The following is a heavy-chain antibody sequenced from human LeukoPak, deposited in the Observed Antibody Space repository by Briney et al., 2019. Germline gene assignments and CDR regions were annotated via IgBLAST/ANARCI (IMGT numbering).Heavy chain of an antibody. Sequence: SETLSLTCGVYGGSFSGYYWSWIRQPPGKGLEWIGEINYSGSTNYNPSLKSRVTISVDTSKNQFSLKLSSVTAADTAVYYCARQLTAIFGVVINWLDPWSQGTLVTVSS. D-gene: IGHD3-3*01. V-gene: IGHV4-34*01. CDR3: ARQLTAIFGVVINWLDP. CDR2: INYSGST. J-gene: IGHJ5*02. CDR1: GGSFSGYY.